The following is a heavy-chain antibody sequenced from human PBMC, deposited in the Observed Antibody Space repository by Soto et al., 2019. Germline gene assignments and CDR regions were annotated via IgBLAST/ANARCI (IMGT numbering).Heavy chain of an antibody. D-gene: IGHD5-18*01. J-gene: IGHJ2*01. CDR2: ISYDGSNK. Sequence: APGKGLEWVTVISYDGSNKYYADSVKGRFTISRDNSKNTLYLQMNSLRAEDTAVYYCARDPLWGTAMVLWYFDLWGRGTLVTVSS. CDR3: ARDPLWGTAMVLWYFDL. V-gene: IGHV3-30-3*01.